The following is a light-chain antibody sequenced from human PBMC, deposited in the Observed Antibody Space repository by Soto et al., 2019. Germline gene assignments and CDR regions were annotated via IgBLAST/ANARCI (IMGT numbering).Light chain of an antibody. CDR3: QQYNNWPRT. CDR2: GAS. J-gene: IGKJ1*01. CDR1: QSVSSN. Sequence: EILMTQSPATLSVSPGERATLSCRASQSVSSNLAWYQQKPGQAPRLLFYGASTRATGIPARCSGSGSGTEFPLTISSLQSEDFAFYYCQQYNNWPRTFGQGTKVEIK. V-gene: IGKV3-15*01.